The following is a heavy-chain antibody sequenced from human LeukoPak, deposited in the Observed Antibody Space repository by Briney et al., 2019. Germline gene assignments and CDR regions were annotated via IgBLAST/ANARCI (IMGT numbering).Heavy chain of an antibody. D-gene: IGHD3-9*01. V-gene: IGHV1-2*02. CDR3: ASGDEPNYEVLTGYYNYHWLDP. J-gene: IGHJ5*02. CDR2: FNPHSGVS. Sequence: ASVNVSCEALGYSFTDFYIHWVRQAPGQGLEWLGWFNPHSGVSKSTQKFQGRVTMTRDPSINTAFLQLNNLRSDDTAFYYCASGDEPNYEVLTGYYNYHWLDPWGQGTLVTVSS. CDR1: GYSFTDFY.